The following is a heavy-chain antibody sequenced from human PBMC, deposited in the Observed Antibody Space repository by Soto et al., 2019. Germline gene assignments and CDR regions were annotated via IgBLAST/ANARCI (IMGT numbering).Heavy chain of an antibody. V-gene: IGHV4-34*01. CDR1: GGSFSDYH. D-gene: IGHD5-18*01. Sequence: PSETLSLTCAVFGGSFSDYHWSWIRQPPGKGLEWIGEINHSGSTNYNPSLKSRVTISLDTPKNQFSLKLSSVTAADTAVYYCARGPAAMALYHPSCSMDVWGKGTTVTVSS. CDR2: INHSGST. CDR3: ARGPAAMALYHPSCSMDV. J-gene: IGHJ6*03.